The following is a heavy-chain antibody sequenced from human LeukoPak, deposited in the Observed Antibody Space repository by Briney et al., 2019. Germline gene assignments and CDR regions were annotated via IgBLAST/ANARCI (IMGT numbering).Heavy chain of an antibody. D-gene: IGHD6-19*01. J-gene: IGHJ4*02. Sequence: GGSLRLSCAASGFTFSSYWMSWVRQAPGKGLEWVANMKQDGSEKYYVDSVKGRFTISRDNAKNSLYLQMNSLRAEDTAVYFCARDQSGIAVPGTGFNYWGQGTLVTVSS. CDR1: GFTFSSYW. CDR3: ARDQSGIAVPGTGFNY. V-gene: IGHV3-7*01. CDR2: MKQDGSEK.